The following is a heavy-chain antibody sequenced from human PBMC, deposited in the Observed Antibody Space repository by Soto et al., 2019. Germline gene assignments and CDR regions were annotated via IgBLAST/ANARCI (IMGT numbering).Heavy chain of an antibody. CDR1: GFTFSSYA. CDR2: ISGSGGST. CDR3: AKGLGMVRGVIITLPYYYYGMDV. Sequence: GGSLRLSCAASGFTFSSYAMSWVRQAPGKGLEWVSAISGSGGSTYYADSVKGRFTISRDNSKNTLYLQMNSLRAEDTAVYYCAKGLGMVRGVIITLPYYYYGMDVWGQGTTVTVSS. J-gene: IGHJ6*02. V-gene: IGHV3-23*01. D-gene: IGHD3-10*01.